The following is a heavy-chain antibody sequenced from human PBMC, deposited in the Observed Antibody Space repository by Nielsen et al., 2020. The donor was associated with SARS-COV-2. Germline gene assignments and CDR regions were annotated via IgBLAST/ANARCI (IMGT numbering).Heavy chain of an antibody. CDR2: IYVGGGT. CDR3: ASGVPPPRGVLPFDC. CDR1: GFTVNNLY. D-gene: IGHD3-10*01. V-gene: IGHV3-53*01. J-gene: IGHJ4*02. Sequence: GESLKISCAVSGFTVNNLYMSWVRQAPGKGLEWVSIIYVGGGTQYADSVRGRFTISRDGSKNTLHLQMNSLRAEDTAIYYCASGVPPPRGVLPFDCWGQGTLVTVSS.